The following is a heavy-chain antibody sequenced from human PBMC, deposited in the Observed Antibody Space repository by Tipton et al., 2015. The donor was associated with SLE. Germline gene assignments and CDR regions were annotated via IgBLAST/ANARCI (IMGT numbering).Heavy chain of an antibody. Sequence: TLSLTCAVYGGSFSGYYWGWIRQPPGKGLEWIGEVNHYGNTNYNPSLESRATLSVDTSKNQFSLKLTPLTAADTAVYYCARGKISWAIFVVRNYFDSWGQGTPVVVSS. CDR3: ARGKISWAIFVVRNYFDS. CDR1: GGSFSGYY. D-gene: IGHD2-21*01. J-gene: IGHJ4*02. CDR2: VNHYGNT. V-gene: IGHV4-34*01.